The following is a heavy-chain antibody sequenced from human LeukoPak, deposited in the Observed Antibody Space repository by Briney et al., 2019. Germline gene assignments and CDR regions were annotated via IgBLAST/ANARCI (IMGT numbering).Heavy chain of an antibody. CDR2: ISAYNGNT. CDR1: GYTFTSYG. CDR3: ARDLYGDYYYYYYGMDV. V-gene: IGHV1-18*01. D-gene: IGHD4-17*01. Sequence: ASVKGSCKASGYTFTSYGISWVRQAPGQGLEWMGWISAYNGNTNYAQKLQGRVTMTTDTSTSTAYMELRSLRSDDTAVYYCARDLYGDYYYYYYGMDVWGQGTTVTVSS. J-gene: IGHJ6*02.